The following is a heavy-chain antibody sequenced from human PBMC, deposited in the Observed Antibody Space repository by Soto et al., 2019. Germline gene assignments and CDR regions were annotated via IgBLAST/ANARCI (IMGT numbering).Heavy chain of an antibody. CDR1: GFTFSSYE. Sequence: GGSLRLSCAASGFTFSSYEMNWVRQAPGKGLEWVSCISSSGSTIYYADSVKGRFTISRDNAKNSLYLQMNSLRAEDTAVYYCASRPRVSRVTIFGVDKTDYYGMDVWGQGTTVTVSS. V-gene: IGHV3-48*03. CDR2: ISSSGSTI. D-gene: IGHD3-3*01. J-gene: IGHJ6*02. CDR3: ASRPRVSRVTIFGVDKTDYYGMDV.